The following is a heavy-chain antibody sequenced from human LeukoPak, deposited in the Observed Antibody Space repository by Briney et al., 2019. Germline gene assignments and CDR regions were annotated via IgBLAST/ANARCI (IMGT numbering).Heavy chain of an antibody. V-gene: IGHV3-73*01. J-gene: IGHJ4*02. Sequence: GGSLRLSCASSGFIFSDSTLHWVRQASGKGPEWVGRIGSKRNNYATKYADSVRGRFTISRDDSKNTAYLQMNSLKIEDTAMYYCTRGRYGSGSFDYWGQGTLVTVSS. CDR2: IGSKRNNYAT. D-gene: IGHD3-10*01. CDR3: TRGRYGSGSFDY. CDR1: GFIFSDST.